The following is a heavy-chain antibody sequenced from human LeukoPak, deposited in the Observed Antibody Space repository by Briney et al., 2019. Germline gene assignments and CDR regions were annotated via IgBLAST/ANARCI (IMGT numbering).Heavy chain of an antibody. Sequence: ASVKVSCKASGYTFTSYGISWVRQAPGQGLEWMGWMNPNSGNTGYAQKFQGRVTMTRNTSISTAYMELSSLRSEDTAVYYCARTGRDGEDFDYWGQGTLVTVSS. CDR1: GYTFTSYG. V-gene: IGHV1-8*02. CDR3: ARTGRDGEDFDY. CDR2: MNPNSGNT. D-gene: IGHD3-10*01. J-gene: IGHJ4*02.